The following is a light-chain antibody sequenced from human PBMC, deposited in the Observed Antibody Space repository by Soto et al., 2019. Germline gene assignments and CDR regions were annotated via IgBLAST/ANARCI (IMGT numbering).Light chain of an antibody. CDR1: SSDVAFYNH. Sequence: QSALTQPASVSGSPGQSITISCTGTSSDVAFYNHVSWYQQHPGKAPKLLIYEVNNRPSGVSRRFSGSKSGNTASLTISGLQAEDEADYYCSSFASTHTYVFGTGTKVTVL. CDR2: EVN. V-gene: IGLV2-14*01. J-gene: IGLJ1*01. CDR3: SSFASTHTYV.